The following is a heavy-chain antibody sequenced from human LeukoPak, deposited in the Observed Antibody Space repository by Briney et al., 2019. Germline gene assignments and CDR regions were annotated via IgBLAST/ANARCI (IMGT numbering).Heavy chain of an antibody. CDR3: AKEGDYYGSGSYRDGFDI. Sequence: GGSLRLSCAASGFTFSSYEMNWVRQAPGKGLEWVSYISSSGSTIYYADSVKGRFTISRDSFKNTLYLQMNSLRPEDTAVYYCAKEGDYYGSGSYRDGFDIWGQGTRATVSS. D-gene: IGHD3-10*01. J-gene: IGHJ3*02. CDR1: GFTFSSYE. CDR2: ISSSGSTI. V-gene: IGHV3-48*03.